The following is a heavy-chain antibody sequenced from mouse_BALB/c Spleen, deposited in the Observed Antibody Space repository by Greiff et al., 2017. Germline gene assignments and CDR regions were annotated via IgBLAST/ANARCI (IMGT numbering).Heavy chain of an antibody. CDR1: GYTFSSYW. J-gene: IGHJ1*01. CDR2: ILPGSGST. CDR3: ARRDRRDGYWYFDV. V-gene: IGHV1-9*01. D-gene: IGHD1-1*01. Sequence: QVQLQQSGAELMKPGASVKISCKATGYTFSSYWIEWVKQRPGHGLEWIGEILPGSGSTNYNEKFKGKATFTADTSSNTAYMQLSSLTSEDSAVYYCARRDRRDGYWYFDVWGAGTTVTVSS.